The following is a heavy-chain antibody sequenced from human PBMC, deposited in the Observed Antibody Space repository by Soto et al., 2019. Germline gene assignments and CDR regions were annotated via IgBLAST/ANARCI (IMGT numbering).Heavy chain of an antibody. CDR1: GYTFTSYD. J-gene: IGHJ3*02. V-gene: IGHV1-3*01. D-gene: IGHD1-1*01. CDR3: ARVDDIAGSSVAFDI. CDR2: MNASNGNT. Sequence: GASVKVSCKASGYTFTSYDINWVRQATGQGLEWMGWMNASNGNTKYSQKFQGRVTITRDTSASTAYMELSSLRSEDTAVYYCARVDDIAGSSVAFDIWGQGTMVTVSS.